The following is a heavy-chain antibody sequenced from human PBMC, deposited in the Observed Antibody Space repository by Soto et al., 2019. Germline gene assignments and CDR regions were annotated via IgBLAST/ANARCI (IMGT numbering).Heavy chain of an antibody. Sequence: QVQLQESGPGLVKPSQTLSLTCTVSGGSISSGGYYWSWIRQHPGKGLEWIGYIYYSGSTYYNPSLKSRVTISVDTSKNHFSLKLSSVTAADTAVYYCAGGYGSEYYCYYYGMDVWGQGTTVTVSS. CDR1: GGSISSGGYY. V-gene: IGHV4-31*03. CDR3: AGGYGSEYYCYYYGMDV. CDR2: IYYSGST. D-gene: IGHD3-10*01. J-gene: IGHJ6*02.